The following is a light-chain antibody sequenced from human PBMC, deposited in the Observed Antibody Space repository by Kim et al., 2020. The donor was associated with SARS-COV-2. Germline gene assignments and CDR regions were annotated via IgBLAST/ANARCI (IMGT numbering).Light chain of an antibody. V-gene: IGKV3-11*01. J-gene: IGKJ4*01. CDR2: DAS. CDR3: QQRSNWVT. Sequence: SCSPGETATLSCRASESVSYYLAWYQQKPGQAPRLLIYDASNRAAGIPARFRGSGSGTDFTLTISSLEPEDFAVYYCQQRSNWVTFGGGTKVEIK. CDR1: ESVSYY.